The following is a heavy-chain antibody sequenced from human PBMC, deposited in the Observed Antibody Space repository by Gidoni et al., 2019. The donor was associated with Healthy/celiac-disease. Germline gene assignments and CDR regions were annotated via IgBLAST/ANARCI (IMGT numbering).Heavy chain of an antibody. D-gene: IGHD2-15*01. CDR2: ISYDGSNK. V-gene: IGHV3-30-3*01. J-gene: IGHJ4*02. CDR3: AREACSGGSCYSGY. Sequence: QVQLVESGGGVVQPGRSLRLSCAASGFTFSSYAMHWVRQAPGKGLEWVAVISYDGSNKYYADSVKGRFTISRDNSKNTLYLQMNSLRAEDTAVYYCAREACSGGSCYSGYWGQGTLVTVSS. CDR1: GFTFSSYA.